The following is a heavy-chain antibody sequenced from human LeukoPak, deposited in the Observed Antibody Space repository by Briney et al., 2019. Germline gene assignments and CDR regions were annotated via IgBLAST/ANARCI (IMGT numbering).Heavy chain of an antibody. V-gene: IGHV4-59*12. D-gene: IGHD6-19*01. Sequence: SETLSLTCTVSGGSIGSYYWSWIRQPPGKGLEWIGYIYNSGRTDYNPSLKSRVTISVDPSKNQFSLNLSSVTAADTAVYYCARPRSSSGWDGDFDSWGQGTLVTVSS. CDR3: ARPRSSSGWDGDFDS. CDR1: GGSIGSYY. J-gene: IGHJ4*02. CDR2: IYNSGRT.